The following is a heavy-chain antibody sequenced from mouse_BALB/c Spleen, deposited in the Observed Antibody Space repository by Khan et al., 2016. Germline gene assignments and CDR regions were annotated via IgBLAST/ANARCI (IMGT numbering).Heavy chain of an antibody. CDR1: GYSITSDYA. CDR2: ISYSGST. D-gene: IGHD2-3*01. CDR3: ARGLLASYYFDY. J-gene: IGHJ2*01. V-gene: IGHV3-2*02. Sequence: EVQLQESGPGLVKPSQSLSLTCTVTGYSITSDYAWNWIRQFPGNKLEWMGYISYSGSTSYNPSLKSRISITRDTSKNQFFLQLNSVTTGYTATYYCARGLLASYYFDYWGQGTTLTVSS.